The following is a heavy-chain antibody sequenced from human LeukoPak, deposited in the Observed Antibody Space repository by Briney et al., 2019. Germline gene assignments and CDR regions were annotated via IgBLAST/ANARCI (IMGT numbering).Heavy chain of an antibody. CDR1: GGSISSSSYY. J-gene: IGHJ6*03. Sequence: SETLSLTCTVSGGSISSSSYYWSWIRQPPGKGLEWIGYIYYSGSTNYNPSLKSRVTISVDTSKNQFSLKLSSVTAADTAVYYCARTVGATYMDVWGQGTTVTVSS. V-gene: IGHV4-61*05. CDR2: IYYSGST. CDR3: ARTVGATYMDV. D-gene: IGHD1-26*01.